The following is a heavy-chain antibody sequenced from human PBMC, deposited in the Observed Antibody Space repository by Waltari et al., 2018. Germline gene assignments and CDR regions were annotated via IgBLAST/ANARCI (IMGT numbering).Heavy chain of an antibody. CDR2: ILPIFGTA. J-gene: IGHJ6*03. V-gene: IGHV1-69*12. CDR1: GGTFSSYA. D-gene: IGHD4-4*01. CDR3: ARGNTGPTGIYYYYYMDV. Sequence: QVQLVQSGAEVKKPGSSVKVSCKASGGTFSSYAISWLRQAPGQGLEWMGGILPIFGTANYAQKVQGRVTSTADESTSTAYMELSSLRSEDTAVYYCARGNTGPTGIYYYYYMDVWGKGTTVTVSS.